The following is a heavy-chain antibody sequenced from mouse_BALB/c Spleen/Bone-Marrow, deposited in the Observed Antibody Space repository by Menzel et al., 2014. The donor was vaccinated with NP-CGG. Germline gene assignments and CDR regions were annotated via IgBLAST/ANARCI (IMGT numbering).Heavy chain of an antibody. J-gene: IGHJ3*01. CDR2: IDPANGNT. D-gene: IGHD2-1*01. Sequence: EVQLQQSGAELVKPGASVKLSCTASGFNIKDTYMYWVKQRPEQGLEWIGRIDPANGNTKYDPKFQGKATMSADTSSNTAYLQLSSLTSEDTAVYYCARNGNYGAWFAYWGQGTLVTVSA. CDR3: ARNGNYGAWFAY. V-gene: IGHV14-3*02. CDR1: GFNIKDTY.